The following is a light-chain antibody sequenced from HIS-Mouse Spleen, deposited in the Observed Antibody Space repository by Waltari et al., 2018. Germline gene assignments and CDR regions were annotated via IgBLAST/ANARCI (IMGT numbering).Light chain of an antibody. J-gene: IGLJ3*02. CDR2: DVS. CDR3: CSYAGSYTWV. V-gene: IGLV2-11*01. CDR1: SSHVGGYNY. Sequence: QSALTQPRPVSGSPGQSVTISCTGTSSHVGGYNYVPWYQQHPGKAPKLMIYDVSKRPSGVPDRFSGSKSGNTASLTISGLQAEDEADYYCCSYAGSYTWVFGGGTKLTVL.